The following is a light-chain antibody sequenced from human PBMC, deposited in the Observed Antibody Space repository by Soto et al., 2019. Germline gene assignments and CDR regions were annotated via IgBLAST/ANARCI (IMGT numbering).Light chain of an antibody. CDR1: QSVSSY. J-gene: IGKJ4*01. Sequence: EIVLTQSPATLSLSPGERATLSCRASQSVSSYLAWYQQKPGQAPRLLIYDAPNRATGIPARFSGSGSGTDFTVTISSLEPEDFAVYYCQQRSNWPPLTFGGGTKVEIK. CDR2: DAP. CDR3: QQRSNWPPLT. V-gene: IGKV3-11*01.